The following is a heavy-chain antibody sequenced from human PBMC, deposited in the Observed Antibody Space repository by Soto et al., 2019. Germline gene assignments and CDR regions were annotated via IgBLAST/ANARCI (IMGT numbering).Heavy chain of an antibody. Sequence: EVQLLESGGGLVQPGGSLRLSCAASGFTFSSYAMSWVRQAPGKGLEWVSAISGSGGSTYYADSVKGRFTISRDNSKNTMYLQMNSLRAEDTAVYYCAKGIRGYCSSTSCTPTDYWGQGTLVTVSS. CDR3: AKGIRGYCSSTSCTPTDY. CDR2: ISGSGGST. V-gene: IGHV3-23*01. CDR1: GFTFSSYA. D-gene: IGHD2-2*01. J-gene: IGHJ4*02.